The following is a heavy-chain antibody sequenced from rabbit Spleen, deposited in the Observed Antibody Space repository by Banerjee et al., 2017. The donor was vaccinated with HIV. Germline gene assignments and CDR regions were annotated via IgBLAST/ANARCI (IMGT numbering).Heavy chain of an antibody. J-gene: IGHJ6*01. CDR3: ARAIVPWLGLTRLDL. D-gene: IGHD4-1*01. CDR2: IDSVFGRP. V-gene: IGHV1S47*01. Sequence: QEQVVESGGGLVQPGGSLKLSCKASGFDLNTYGVSWVRQAPGKGLEWIACIDSVFGRPYYVSWAKGRFTISSDNAQNTVDLKMTSLTAADTATYFCARAIVPWLGLTRLDLWGPGTLVTVS. CDR1: GFDLNTYG.